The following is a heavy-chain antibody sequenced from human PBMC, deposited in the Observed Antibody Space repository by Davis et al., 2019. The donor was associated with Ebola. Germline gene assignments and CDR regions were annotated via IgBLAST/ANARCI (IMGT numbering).Heavy chain of an antibody. D-gene: IGHD6-6*01. CDR1: GYTFTSYG. J-gene: IGHJ5*02. V-gene: IGHV1-18*01. CDR2: ISAYNGNT. Sequence: AASVKVSCKASGYTFTSYGISWVRQAPGQGLEWMGWISAYNGNTNYAQKLQGRVTMTTDTSTSTAYMELRSLRSDDTAVYYCARDMGIAARRGNWFDPWGQGTLVTVSS. CDR3: ARDMGIAARRGNWFDP.